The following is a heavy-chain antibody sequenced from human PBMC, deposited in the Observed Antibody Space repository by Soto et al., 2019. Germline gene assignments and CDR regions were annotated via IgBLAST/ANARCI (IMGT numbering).Heavy chain of an antibody. D-gene: IGHD2-15*01. Sequence: EVQLVESGGGLVQPGGSLRLSCVASGFTFSDYWMHWVRQAPGKGLVWASRIKFDGSFTSHADSVKGRFTISRDNARNTVHLQMDSLRAEDTGVYYCARGLLNYYGVDVWGQGTTVTVSS. CDR3: ARGLLNYYGVDV. CDR1: GFTFSDYW. CDR2: IKFDGSFT. V-gene: IGHV3-74*01. J-gene: IGHJ6*02.